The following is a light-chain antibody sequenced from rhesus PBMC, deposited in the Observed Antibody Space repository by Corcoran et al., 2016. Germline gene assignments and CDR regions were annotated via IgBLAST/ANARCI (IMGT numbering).Light chain of an antibody. CDR1: QSISSW. CDR2: KAC. Sequence: DIQMTQSPSSLSASVGDTVNISCRACQSISSWLDCYQQKPGKSPKLLIYKACNLQSGVPSRFSGSGSGTDFTLTISSLQPEDFAPYCCIQYKPTPVTFGPGTKLDI. CDR3: IQYKPTPVT. J-gene: IGKJ3*01. V-gene: IGKV1-22*01.